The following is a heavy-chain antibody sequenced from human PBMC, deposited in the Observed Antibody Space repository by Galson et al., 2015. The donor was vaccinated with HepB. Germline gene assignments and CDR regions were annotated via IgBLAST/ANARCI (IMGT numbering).Heavy chain of an antibody. Sequence: SLRLSCAASGFSFTIAWMTWVRQAPGKGLEWVGRIKSRGGGGTTDYAAPVKGRFTISRDDSANTLYLQMDSLKTEDTAVYYCTKVFALEWPIFDSWGRGTLVTVSS. CDR2: IKSRGGGGTT. D-gene: IGHD3-10*02. CDR1: GFSFTIAW. J-gene: IGHJ4*02. V-gene: IGHV3-15*01. CDR3: TKVFALEWPIFDS.